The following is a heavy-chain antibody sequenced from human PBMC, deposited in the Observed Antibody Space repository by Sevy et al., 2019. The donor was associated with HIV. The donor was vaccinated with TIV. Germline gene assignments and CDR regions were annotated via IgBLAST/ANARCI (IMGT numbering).Heavy chain of an antibody. J-gene: IGHJ4*02. D-gene: IGHD6-6*01. CDR2: ISNSGAGT. CDR1: GFTFSDYG. Sequence: GGSLRLSCAASGFTFSDYGMTWVRQAPGKGLECVSSISNSGAGTYYADSVKGRFIISRDNSKNTVYLQMNSLRAEDTAVYYCARVIAARRGGFDYWGQGTLVTVSS. V-gene: IGHV3-23*01. CDR3: ARVIAARRGGFDY.